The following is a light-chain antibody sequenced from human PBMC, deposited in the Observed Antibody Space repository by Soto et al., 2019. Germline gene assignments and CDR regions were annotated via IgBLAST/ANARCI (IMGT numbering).Light chain of an antibody. CDR3: QQRSNWPLS. J-gene: IGKJ4*01. CDR1: QSVSSS. CDR2: DAS. Sequence: EIVLTQSPVTLSLSPGERATLSCRASQSVSSSLAWYQQKPGQAPRLLIYDASNRATGIPARFSGSGSETDFNLTVSGLEPEDCAVYYCQQRSNWPLSFGGGTKVEIK. V-gene: IGKV3-11*01.